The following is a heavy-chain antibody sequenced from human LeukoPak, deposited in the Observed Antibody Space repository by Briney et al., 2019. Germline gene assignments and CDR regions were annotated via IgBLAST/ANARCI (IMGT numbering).Heavy chain of an antibody. J-gene: IGHJ5*02. Sequence: SVKVSCKASGGTFRTSGVNWVRQAPGQRLEWMGCVIPVFGTSNYAEKFQDRVTITADESTSTAYMELNSLTSEDTAVYYCATSEDPVAIPIAWGQGTLVSVSS. D-gene: IGHD2-21*01. CDR1: GGTFRTSG. CDR3: ATSEDPVAIPIA. CDR2: VIPVFGTS. V-gene: IGHV1-69*13.